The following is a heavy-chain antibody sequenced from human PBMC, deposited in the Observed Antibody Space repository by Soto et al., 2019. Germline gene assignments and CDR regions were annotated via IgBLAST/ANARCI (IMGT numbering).Heavy chain of an antibody. J-gene: IGHJ6*03. CDR2: ISGSGGST. CDR3: AKVFCSSTSCYKNFGLGYYYMDV. CDR1: GFTFSSYA. V-gene: IGHV3-23*01. D-gene: IGHD2-2*02. Sequence: GGSLRLSCAASGFTFSSYAMSWVRQAPGKGLEWVSAISGSGGSTYYADSVKGRFTISRDNSKNTLYLQMNSLRAEDTAVYYCAKVFCSSTSCYKNFGLGYYYMDVWGKGTTVTVSS.